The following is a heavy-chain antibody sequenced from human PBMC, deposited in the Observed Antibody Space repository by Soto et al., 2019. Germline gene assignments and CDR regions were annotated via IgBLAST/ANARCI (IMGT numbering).Heavy chain of an antibody. D-gene: IGHD2-2*01. CDR2: MSYDGSDN. Sequence: QVQLVESGGGVVQPGRSLRLSCAASGFSFRSYAMHWVRQAPGKGLEWVAVMSYDGSDNDYADSVKGRFTISRDNSKNTLYLQMSSLRAEDTAVYYCARARLDTPALEYWGHGTLVTVSS. V-gene: IGHV3-30-3*01. CDR1: GFSFRSYA. J-gene: IGHJ4*01. CDR3: ARARLDTPALEY.